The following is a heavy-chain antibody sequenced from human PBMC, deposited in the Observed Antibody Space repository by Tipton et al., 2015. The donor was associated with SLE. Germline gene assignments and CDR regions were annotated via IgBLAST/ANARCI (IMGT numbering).Heavy chain of an antibody. Sequence: TLSLTCTVSGGSISSHYWSWIRQPPGKGLEWIGYIYYSGSTNYNPSLKSRVTISVDTSKNQFSLKLSSVTAADTAVYYCARAGYSSSRGAFDIWGQGTMVTVSS. D-gene: IGHD6-13*01. J-gene: IGHJ3*02. V-gene: IGHV4-59*11. CDR1: GGSISSHY. CDR2: IYYSGST. CDR3: ARAGYSSSRGAFDI.